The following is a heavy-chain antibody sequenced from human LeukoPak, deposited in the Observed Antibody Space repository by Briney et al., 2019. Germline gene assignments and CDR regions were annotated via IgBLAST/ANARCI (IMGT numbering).Heavy chain of an antibody. CDR1: GGSFSGYY. CDR2: INHSGST. Sequence: PSETLSLTCAVYGGSFSGYYWSWIRQPPGKGLEWIGEINHSGSTNYNPSPKSRVTISVDTSKNQFSLKLSSVTAADTAVYYCARACRITIFGVVIMAWFDPWGQGTLVTVSS. CDR3: ARACRITIFGVVIMAWFDP. D-gene: IGHD3-3*01. V-gene: IGHV4-34*01. J-gene: IGHJ5*02.